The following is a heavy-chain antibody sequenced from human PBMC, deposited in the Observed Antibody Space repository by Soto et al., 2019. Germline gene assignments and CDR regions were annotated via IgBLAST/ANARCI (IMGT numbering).Heavy chain of an antibody. CDR1: GQSFSGHS. J-gene: IGHJ4*02. V-gene: IGHV4-34*01. CDR2: INESGST. D-gene: IGHD3-3*02. Sequence: QVQLQQWGAGLVKPSETLSLSCAVYGQSFSGHSWAWIRQPPGKGLEWIGEINESGSTYYNPSLKSRVTIPTGTAQKQFFLKLRSWSAADTACYFRSEGSGILALPSELGDGKYDYWGQGTLVNVSS. CDR3: SEGSGILALPSELGDGKYDY.